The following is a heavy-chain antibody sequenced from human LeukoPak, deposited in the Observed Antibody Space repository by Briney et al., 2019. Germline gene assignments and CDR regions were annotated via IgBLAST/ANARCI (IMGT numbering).Heavy chain of an antibody. J-gene: IGHJ6*02. CDR1: GGSISSGGYS. CDR2: IYHSGST. D-gene: IGHD1-7*01. CDR3: ARDQNYLDV. Sequence: PSQTLSLTCAVSGGSISSGGYSWSWIRQPQGKGLEWIGYIYHSGSTYYNPSLKSRVTISVDRSKNQFSLKLSSVTAADTAVYYCARDQNYLDVWGQGTTVTVSS. V-gene: IGHV4-30-2*01.